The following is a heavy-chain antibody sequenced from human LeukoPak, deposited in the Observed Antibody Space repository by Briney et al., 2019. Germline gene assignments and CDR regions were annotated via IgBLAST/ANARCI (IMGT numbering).Heavy chain of an antibody. J-gene: IGHJ4*02. D-gene: IGHD2-2*01. V-gene: IGHV1-69*05. CDR1: GGTFSSYA. Sequence: VASVKVSCKASGGTFSSYAISWVRQAPGQGLEWMGGIIPIFGTANYAQKFQGRVTITTDESTSTAYMELSSLRSEDTAVYYCATHSGSYCSSTSCNLDYWGQGTLVTVSS. CDR3: ATHSGSYCSSTSCNLDY. CDR2: IIPIFGTA.